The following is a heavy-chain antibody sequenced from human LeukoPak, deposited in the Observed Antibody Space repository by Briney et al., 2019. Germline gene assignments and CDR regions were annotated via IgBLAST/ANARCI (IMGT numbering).Heavy chain of an antibody. Sequence: ASVKVSCKASGYTFTGYYMHWVRQAPGQGLEWMGWINPNSGGTNYAQKFQGRVTMTRDTSISTAYMELSRLRSDDTAVYYCARGYDYVWGSYRYLFDYWGQGTLVTVSS. J-gene: IGHJ4*02. D-gene: IGHD3-16*02. CDR2: INPNSGGT. CDR3: ARGYDYVWGSYRYLFDY. V-gene: IGHV1-2*02. CDR1: GYTFTGYY.